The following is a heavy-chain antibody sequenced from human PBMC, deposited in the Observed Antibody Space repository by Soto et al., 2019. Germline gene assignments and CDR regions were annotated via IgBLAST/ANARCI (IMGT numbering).Heavy chain of an antibody. CDR2: ISYDGTTK. CDR1: GFSFSSYG. Sequence: GRSLRLSCAASGFSFSSYGMHWVRQAPGKGLEWVAVISYDGTTKTYADSVKGRFTISRDNSKNTLYLQMNSLRPDDTAVYYCANGEGGYYDYSSRYWGQGPLVTVS. CDR3: ANGEGGYYDYSSRY. D-gene: IGHD3-16*01. V-gene: IGHV3-30*18. J-gene: IGHJ4*02.